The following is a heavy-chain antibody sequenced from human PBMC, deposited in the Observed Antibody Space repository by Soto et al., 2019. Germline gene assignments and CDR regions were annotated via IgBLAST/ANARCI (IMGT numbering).Heavy chain of an antibody. V-gene: IGHV3-23*01. J-gene: IGHJ4*02. CDR1: GFSFSNYA. Sequence: EVQLLESGGGLVQPGGSLRLSCEASGFSFSNYALSWVRQSPGKGLEWVSTFSAGGRAYYADSVKGRFTIAKDTPKNTLHLHASSLRAEDTAVYYCAKESMPEHYGDTLFDYWGQGTRVTVSS. CDR3: AKESMPEHYGDTLFDY. CDR2: FSAGGRA. D-gene: IGHD4-17*01.